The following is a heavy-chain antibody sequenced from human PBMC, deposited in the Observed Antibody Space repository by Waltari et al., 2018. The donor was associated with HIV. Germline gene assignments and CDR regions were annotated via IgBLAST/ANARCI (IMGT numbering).Heavy chain of an antibody. Sequence: QVQLVQSGAEVKKPGASVKVSCKVSGYTLPEFSLHWVRQAPGKGLEWMGGVDTADGETIDAQKFQGRVTMTEDTSTDTAYMELSSLRSEDTAVYYCATDRVRNDQIYWFDPWGQGTLVTVSS. CDR2: VDTADGET. CDR1: GYTLPEFS. CDR3: ATDRVRNDQIYWFDP. J-gene: IGHJ5*02. D-gene: IGHD1-1*01. V-gene: IGHV1-24*01.